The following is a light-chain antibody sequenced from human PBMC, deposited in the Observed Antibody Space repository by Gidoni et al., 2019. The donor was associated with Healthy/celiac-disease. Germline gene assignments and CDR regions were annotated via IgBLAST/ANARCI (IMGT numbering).Light chain of an antibody. CDR1: QSVSSS. Sequence: EIVLTQSPATLSLSPGERATLSCRASQSVSSSLAWYQQKPGQAPRLLIYDASNRATGIPARLSGSGSGTDFTLTISSLEPEDFAVYDCQQRSNWPPSITFGQGTRLEIK. CDR3: QQRSNWPPSIT. J-gene: IGKJ5*01. V-gene: IGKV3-11*01. CDR2: DAS.